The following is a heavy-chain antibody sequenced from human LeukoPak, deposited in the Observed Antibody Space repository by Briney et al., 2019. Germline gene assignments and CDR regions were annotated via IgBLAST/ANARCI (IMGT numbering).Heavy chain of an antibody. CDR2: IKQDGSEK. V-gene: IGHV3-7*01. CDR3: ARDVGTSSPFDY. J-gene: IGHJ4*02. D-gene: IGHD2-2*01. Sequence: PGGSLRLSCAASGFTVSSNYMSWVRQAPGKGLEWVANIKQDGSEKYYVDSVKGRFTISRDNAKNSLYLQMNSLRAEDTAVYYCARDVGTSSPFDYWGQGTLVTVSS. CDR1: GFTVSSNY.